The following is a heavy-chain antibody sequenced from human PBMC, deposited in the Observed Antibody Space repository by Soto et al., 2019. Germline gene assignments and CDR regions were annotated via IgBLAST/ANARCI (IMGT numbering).Heavy chain of an antibody. V-gene: IGHV1-2*02. D-gene: IGHD6-13*01. Sequence: ASVKVSCKASGYTFTGYYMHWVRQAPGQGLEWMGWINPNSGGTDYAQKFQGRVTMTRDTSISTAYMELSRMRSDDTAVYYCARALPGYSSSWLFDYWGQGTLVTVSS. CDR2: INPNSGGT. J-gene: IGHJ4*02. CDR1: GYTFTGYY. CDR3: ARALPGYSSSWLFDY.